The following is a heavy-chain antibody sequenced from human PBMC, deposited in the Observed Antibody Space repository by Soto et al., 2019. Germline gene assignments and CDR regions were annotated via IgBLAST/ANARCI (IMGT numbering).Heavy chain of an antibody. CDR3: ARSAAMVSGVFWFDP. J-gene: IGHJ5*02. D-gene: IGHD2-2*01. CDR2: INAYNGNT. V-gene: IGHV1-18*01. Sequence: ASVTVSCKASGYIFVNDGISWVRQAPGQRLEWMGYINAYNGNTQYSRKFQGRLTITTDTSASTAYMELSSLRSEDTAVYYCARSAAMVSGVFWFDPWGQGTLVTVSS. CDR1: GYIFVNDG.